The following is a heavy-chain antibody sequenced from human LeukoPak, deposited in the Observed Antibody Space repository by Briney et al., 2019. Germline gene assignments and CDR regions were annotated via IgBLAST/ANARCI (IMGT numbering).Heavy chain of an antibody. CDR3: ARDRLRCGGDCRGLFDY. D-gene: IGHD2-21*01. J-gene: IGHJ4*02. CDR2: IYSGGST. Sequence: GGSLRLSCAASGFTVSSNYMSWVRQAPGKGLEWVSVIYSGGSTYYAHSVKGRFTISRDNSKNTLYLQMNSLRAEDTAVYYCARDRLRCGGDCRGLFDYWGQGTLVTVSS. CDR1: GFTVSSNY. V-gene: IGHV3-66*02.